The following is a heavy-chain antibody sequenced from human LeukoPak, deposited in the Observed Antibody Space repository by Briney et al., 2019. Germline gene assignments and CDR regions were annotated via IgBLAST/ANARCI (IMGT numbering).Heavy chain of an antibody. CDR2: MNPNRGNT. J-gene: IGHJ4*02. CDR1: GYTFTSYD. D-gene: IGHD2-21*01. CDR3: ATDLGTRYCGGDCYDY. Sequence: ASVKLSCKASGYTFTSYDINWVRQATGQGLEWMGWMNPNRGNTVYAQKFHGRVTITRNTSISTAYLELSSLRSEDTAVHYCATDLGTRYCGGDCYDYWGKGTLVTVS. V-gene: IGHV1-8*03.